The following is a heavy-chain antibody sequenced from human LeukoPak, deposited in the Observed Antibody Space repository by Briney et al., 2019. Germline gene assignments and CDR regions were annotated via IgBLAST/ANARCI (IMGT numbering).Heavy chain of an antibody. CDR3: ARETLSGSYEGYFDY. CDR1: GFTFSSYA. CDR2: ISYDGSNK. V-gene: IGHV3-30-3*01. J-gene: IGHJ4*02. Sequence: PGRSLRLSCAASGFTFSSYAMHWVRQAPGKGLEWVAVISYDGSNKYYADSVKGRFTISRDNSKNTLYLQMNSLRAEDTAVYYCARETLSGSYEGYFDYWGQGTLVTVSS. D-gene: IGHD1-26*01.